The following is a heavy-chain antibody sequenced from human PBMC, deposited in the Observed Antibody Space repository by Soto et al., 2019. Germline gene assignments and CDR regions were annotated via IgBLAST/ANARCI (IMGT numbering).Heavy chain of an antibody. CDR1: GGSSNSGGSY. CDR2: IYYSGST. V-gene: IGHV4-61*08. CDR3: ARVFYCSGGSCYSTEAGRFDP. J-gene: IGHJ5*02. Sequence: LALTYAFCGGSSNSGGSYGIWLGQHPGRQLEWIGYIYYSGSTNYNPSLKSRVTISVDTSKNQFSLKLSSVTAAATAVYYCARVFYCSGGSCYSTEAGRFDPWGQGTLVTVSS. D-gene: IGHD2-15*01.